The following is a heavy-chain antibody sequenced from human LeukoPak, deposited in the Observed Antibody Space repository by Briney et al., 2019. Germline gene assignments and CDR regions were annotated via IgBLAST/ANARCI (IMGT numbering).Heavy chain of an antibody. CDR1: GFTFSSYS. J-gene: IGHJ4*02. V-gene: IGHV3-48*01. D-gene: IGHD4-17*01. CDR2: ISSSSSTI. CDR3: ATDAAYGYDRFDH. Sequence: GGSLRLSCAASGFTFSSYSMNWVRQAPGKGLEWVSYISSSSSTIYYADSVKGRFTISRDNAKNSLYLQMNSVRVEDTAVYYCATDAAYGYDRFDHWGQGTQVTVSS.